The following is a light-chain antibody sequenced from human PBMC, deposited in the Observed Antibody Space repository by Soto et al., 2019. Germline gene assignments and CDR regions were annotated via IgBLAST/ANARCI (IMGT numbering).Light chain of an antibody. CDR1: SGDVGTYNL. V-gene: IGLV2-23*01. CDR3: CSYAGSSTYV. Sequence: QSALTQPASVSGSPGQSITISCTGTSGDVGTYNLVSWYQQLPGKAPKLMLYEGTKRPSGVSIRFSGSKSGNTASLTISGLLAEDKADYYCCSYAGSSTYVFGTGTKLTVL. J-gene: IGLJ1*01. CDR2: EGT.